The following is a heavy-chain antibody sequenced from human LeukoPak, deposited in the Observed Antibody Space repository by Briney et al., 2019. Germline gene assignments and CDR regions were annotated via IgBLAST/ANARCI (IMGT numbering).Heavy chain of an antibody. CDR3: AKVRGSNWDPFDY. D-gene: IGHD1-1*01. CDR1: GFSFSSYA. J-gene: IGHJ4*02. V-gene: IGHV3-23*01. CDR2: IIGSGSST. Sequence: PGGSLRLSXAAPGFSFSSYAMSWVRQAPGKGLEWVSTIIGSGSSTYYADSVKGRFTISRDNAKSTLYLQMSSLRAEDTAVYYCAKVRGSNWDPFDYWGQGTLVTVSS.